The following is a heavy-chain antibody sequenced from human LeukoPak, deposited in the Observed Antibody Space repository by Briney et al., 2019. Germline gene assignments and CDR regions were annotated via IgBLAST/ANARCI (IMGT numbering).Heavy chain of an antibody. CDR3: ARTLLRSLNWFDP. J-gene: IGHJ5*02. V-gene: IGHV3-43*02. Sequence: GGSLRLSCAASGFTFDDYAMHWVRQAPGKGLEWVSLISGDGNNTYYSDSVKGRFTISRDNSKNSLYLQMNSLRTEDTALCYCARTLLRSLNWFDPWGQGTLVTVSS. CDR2: ISGDGNNT. CDR1: GFTFDDYA. D-gene: IGHD3-3*01.